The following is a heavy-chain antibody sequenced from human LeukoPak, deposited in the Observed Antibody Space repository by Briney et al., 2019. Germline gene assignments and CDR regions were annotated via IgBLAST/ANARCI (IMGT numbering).Heavy chain of an antibody. CDR1: GFTFGDYA. D-gene: IGHD6-13*01. CDR2: IRSKAYGGTT. Sequence: GGSLRLSCTASGFTFGDYAMSWVRQAPGKGLEWVGFIRSKAYGGTTEYAASVKGRFTISRDDSKSIAYLQLNSLKTEDTGVYYCTRDTSSSWYTNDYWGQGTLVTVSS. J-gene: IGHJ4*02. V-gene: IGHV3-49*04. CDR3: TRDTSSSWYTNDY.